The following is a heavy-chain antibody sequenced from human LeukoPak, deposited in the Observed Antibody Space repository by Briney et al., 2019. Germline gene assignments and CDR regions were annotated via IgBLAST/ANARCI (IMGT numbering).Heavy chain of an antibody. V-gene: IGHV4-61*01. Sequence: SETLSLTCTVSGGSVSSGSYYWSWIRQPPGKGLEWIGYIYYSGSTNYNPSLKSRVTISVDTSKNQFSLKLSSVTAADTAVYYCARDQHSSGWYGLDPWGQGTLVTVSS. CDR2: IYYSGST. CDR1: GGSVSSGSYY. J-gene: IGHJ5*02. CDR3: ARDQHSSGWYGLDP. D-gene: IGHD6-19*01.